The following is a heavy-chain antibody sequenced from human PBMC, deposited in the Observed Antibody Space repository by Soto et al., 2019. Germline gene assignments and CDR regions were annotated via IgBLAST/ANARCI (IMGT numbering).Heavy chain of an antibody. Sequence: EVQLAESGGGLVQPGESLRLSCAASGFTSNSYWMHWVRQAPGKGLEWVANVKQDGSEKNYVDSVKGRFTVSRDNAKNSLYLQMNSLRAEDTAVYYCAREWRSALDFWGQGTVVTVSS. J-gene: IGHJ3*01. CDR1: GFTSNSYW. CDR3: AREWRSALDF. D-gene: IGHD3-3*01. V-gene: IGHV3-7*01. CDR2: VKQDGSEK.